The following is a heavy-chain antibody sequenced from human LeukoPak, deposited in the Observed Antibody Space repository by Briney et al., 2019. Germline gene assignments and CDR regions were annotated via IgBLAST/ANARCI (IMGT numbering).Heavy chain of an antibody. CDR3: ARDIAAAATGDY. Sequence: SETLSLTCAVHGGSLSDDYWSWIRQPPGKGLEWIGEIDHSDSPNYNPSLTSRITISIDTSKNQFSLNLTSVTAADTAVYFCARDIAAAATGDYWGQGILVTVSS. CDR1: GGSLSDDY. D-gene: IGHD6-25*01. V-gene: IGHV4-34*01. J-gene: IGHJ4*02. CDR2: IDHSDSP.